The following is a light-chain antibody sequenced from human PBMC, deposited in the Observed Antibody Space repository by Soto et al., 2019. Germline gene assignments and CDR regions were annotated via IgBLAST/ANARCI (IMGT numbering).Light chain of an antibody. CDR1: QSISAW. V-gene: IGKV1-5*01. CDR2: DVS. CDR3: QQYHRYST. Sequence: DIQMTQSPSTLSASVGDRVTITCRASQSISAWLAWYQQKPWKAPNLLIYDVSTLDSGVPSRFSGSASGTEFTLTISSLESDDFATYHCQQYHRYSTFGQGTRVDIK. J-gene: IGKJ1*01.